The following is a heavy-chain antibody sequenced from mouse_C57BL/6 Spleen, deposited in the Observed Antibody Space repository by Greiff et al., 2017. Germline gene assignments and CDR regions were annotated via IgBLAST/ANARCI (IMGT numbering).Heavy chain of an antibody. CDR2: ISRGSSTI. Sequence: VKLVESGGGLVKPGGSLKLSCAASGFTFSDYGMHWVRQAPEKGLEWVAYISRGSSTIYYADTVKGRFTISRDNAKNTLFLQMTSLRSEDTAMYYCARGGYYYGSSPYYFDYWGQGTTLTVSS. D-gene: IGHD1-1*01. CDR1: GFTFSDYG. V-gene: IGHV5-17*01. CDR3: ARGGYYYGSSPYYFDY. J-gene: IGHJ2*01.